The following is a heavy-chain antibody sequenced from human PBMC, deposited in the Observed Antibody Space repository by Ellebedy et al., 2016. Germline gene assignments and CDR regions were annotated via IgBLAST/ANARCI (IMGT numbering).Heavy chain of an antibody. CDR2: TSPDGST. Sequence: GGSLRLSCAATGLTVSSAYISWFRQTPGRGPEWVAMTSPDGSTHYPDSVRGRFTMSRDNSKNTLYPQMNSLAAEDTAVYFCANSGYRYAWGHWGQGTLVTVSS. V-gene: IGHV3-53*01. CDR3: ANSGYRYAWGH. CDR1: GLTVSSAY. J-gene: IGHJ4*02. D-gene: IGHD5-18*01.